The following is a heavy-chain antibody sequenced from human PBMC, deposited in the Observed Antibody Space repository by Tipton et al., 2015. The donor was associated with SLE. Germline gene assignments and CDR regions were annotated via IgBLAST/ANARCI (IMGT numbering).Heavy chain of an antibody. D-gene: IGHD4/OR15-4a*01. CDR2: IYPGDSDT. V-gene: IGHV5-51*01. CDR3: ARHTLTMVPKDHYYYYMDV. J-gene: IGHJ6*03. Sequence: QLVQSGAEVKKPGESLKISCKGSGYSFTSYWIGWVRQMPGKGLEWMGIIYPGDSDTRYSPSFQGQVTISADKSISTAYLQWSSLKASDTAMYYCARHTLTMVPKDHYYYYMDVWGKGTTVTVSS. CDR1: GYSFTSYW.